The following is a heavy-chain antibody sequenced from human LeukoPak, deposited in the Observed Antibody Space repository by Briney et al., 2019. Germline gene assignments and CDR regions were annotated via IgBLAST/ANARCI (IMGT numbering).Heavy chain of an antibody. D-gene: IGHD5-12*01. V-gene: IGHV3-13*04. CDR1: GLNFSTYD. CDR3: ARGAYTGFDV. Sequence: GGSLRLSCAASGLNFSTYDMHWGRQATGEGLEWVSGIGKSGDTYYVGSVKGRFTISRDNAKNSLYLQMNSLRSGDTAVHYCARGAYTGFDVWGQGTVVTVSS. CDR2: IGKSGDT. J-gene: IGHJ3*01.